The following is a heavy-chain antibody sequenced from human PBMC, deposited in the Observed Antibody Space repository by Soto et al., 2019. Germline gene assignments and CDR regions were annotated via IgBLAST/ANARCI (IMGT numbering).Heavy chain of an antibody. Sequence: VQLLESGGGLVQPGGSLRLSCAASGFTFSNFAMSWVRQAPGKGLEWVSGIIGSGGSTYYADFVKGRFTISRDKSKATLYLQMNSLRGEDTAIYYCAKEGGYSFGPGNYYGMDVWGQGTTVTVSS. J-gene: IGHJ6*02. CDR3: AKEGGYSFGPGNYYGMDV. CDR2: IIGSGGST. D-gene: IGHD5-18*01. CDR1: GFTFSNFA. V-gene: IGHV3-23*01.